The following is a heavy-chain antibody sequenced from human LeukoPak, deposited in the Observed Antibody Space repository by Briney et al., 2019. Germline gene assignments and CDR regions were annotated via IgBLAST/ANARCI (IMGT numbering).Heavy chain of an antibody. Sequence: PGGSLRLSCAASGFSFSAYGVHWVRQAPGKGLEWVAVIWYDGSSKDYADSVKGRFTLSRDNSKNTLYLQMNSLTVEDTAVCYCARSQSSSLIDYWGQGTLVTVSS. CDR1: GFSFSAYG. CDR2: IWYDGSSK. J-gene: IGHJ4*02. CDR3: ARSQSSSLIDY. D-gene: IGHD6-13*01. V-gene: IGHV3-33*01.